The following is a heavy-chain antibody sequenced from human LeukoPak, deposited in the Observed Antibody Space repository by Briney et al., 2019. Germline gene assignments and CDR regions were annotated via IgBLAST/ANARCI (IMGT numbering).Heavy chain of an antibody. CDR2: IYSGGST. D-gene: IGHD6-19*01. Sequence: GGSLRLSCAASGFTVSSNYMSWVRQAPGKGLEWVSVIYSGGSTYYADSVKGRFTISRDNSKNTLYLQMNSLRAEDTAVYYCARNLYSNGLDAFDIWGQGTMVTVSS. CDR1: GFTVSSNY. J-gene: IGHJ3*02. CDR3: ARNLYSNGLDAFDI. V-gene: IGHV3-66*01.